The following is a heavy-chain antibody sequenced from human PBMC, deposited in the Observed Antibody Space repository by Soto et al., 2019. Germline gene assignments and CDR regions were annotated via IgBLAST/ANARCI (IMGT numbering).Heavy chain of an antibody. CDR1: GFTFRGYV. V-gene: IGHV3-23*01. CDR2: ISGSGDNA. Sequence: VQLLESGGGLVQPGGSLRLSCAASGFTFRGYVISWFRQTPGKGLEWVSDISGSGDNANYGDSVKGRFTISRDDPKKTVYLQMNSLRAEDTAVYYCAKTREVRGVLPEDCGPGTLVAVSS. J-gene: IGHJ4*02. D-gene: IGHD3-10*01. CDR3: AKTREVRGVLPED.